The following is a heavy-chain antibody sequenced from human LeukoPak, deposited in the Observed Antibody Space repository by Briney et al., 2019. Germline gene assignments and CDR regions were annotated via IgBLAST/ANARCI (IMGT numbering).Heavy chain of an antibody. CDR2: ISYDGSNK. CDR1: GFIFSSYA. D-gene: IGHD2-2*01. Sequence: GGSLRLSCAASGFIFSSYAMHWVRQAPGKGLEWVAVISYDGSNKYYADSVKGRFTISRDNSKNTLYLQMNSLRAEDTAVYYCARVRPTSRWGQGTLVTVSS. J-gene: IGHJ4*02. CDR3: ARVRPTSR. V-gene: IGHV3-30*04.